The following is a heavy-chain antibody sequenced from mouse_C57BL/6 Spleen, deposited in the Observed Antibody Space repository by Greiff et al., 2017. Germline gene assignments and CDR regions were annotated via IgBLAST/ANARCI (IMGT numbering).Heavy chain of an antibody. CDR1: GYTFTDYS. CDR2: IYPSDGST. CDR3: ACGLYYGSGYPAY. D-gene: IGHD1-1*01. J-gene: IGHJ3*01. Sequence: VQLLQSDAELVKPGASVKISCKASGYTFTDYSMHWMKQRPEQGLEWIGNIYPSDGSTNYNEKFKGKATLTADKSSSTVYMQLSSLTSEDSAVDFGACGLYYGSGYPAYWGQGTLVTVSA. V-gene: IGHV1-78*01.